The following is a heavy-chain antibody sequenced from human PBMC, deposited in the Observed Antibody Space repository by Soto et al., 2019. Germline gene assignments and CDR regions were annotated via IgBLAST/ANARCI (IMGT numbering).Heavy chain of an antibody. D-gene: IGHD2-15*01. Sequence: ASVKDSCQATGYSLRGNHIHGVRQTPGLALERMGWISTNSSGTVYAQKFHGRVNMTRETSLTIVYMQLKSLTSDDSAVYFCASDLVVDDYYYYAMDVWGQGTTVTVSS. CDR3: ASDLVVDDYYYYAMDV. CDR1: GYSLRGNH. V-gene: IGHV1-2*02. CDR2: ISTNSSGT. J-gene: IGHJ6*02.